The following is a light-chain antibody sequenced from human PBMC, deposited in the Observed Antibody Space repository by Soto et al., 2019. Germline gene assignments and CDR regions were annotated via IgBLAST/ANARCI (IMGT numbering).Light chain of an antibody. J-gene: IGLJ3*02. Sequence: QSVLTQPPSASGTPGQRVTISCSGSDSNIGSNTVNWYQHLPGMAPKLLTHSNDHRPSGVADRFSASKSGTSATLGITGLQTGDEADYYCEAWDSSLSAGVFGGGTKLTVL. V-gene: IGLV1-44*01. CDR2: SND. CDR1: DSNIGSNT. CDR3: EAWDSSLSAGV.